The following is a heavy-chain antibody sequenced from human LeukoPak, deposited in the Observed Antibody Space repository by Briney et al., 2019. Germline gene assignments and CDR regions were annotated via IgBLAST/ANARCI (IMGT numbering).Heavy chain of an antibody. D-gene: IGHD1-26*01. J-gene: IGHJ6*03. CDR1: GFTFSNHA. CDR2: ISSSGSST. Sequence: GGSMRLSCAASGFTFSNHAMSWVRQAPGKGLEWVSGISSSGSSTFFADHVKGRFTISRDNAKNSLYLQMNTLQAEDTAVYYCARRSPGTSSLFYYYRDVWGKGTTVTVSS. CDR3: ARRSPGTSSLFYYYRDV. V-gene: IGHV3-23*01.